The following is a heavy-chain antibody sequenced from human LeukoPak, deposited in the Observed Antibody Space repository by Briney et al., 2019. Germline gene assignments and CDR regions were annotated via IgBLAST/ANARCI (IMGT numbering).Heavy chain of an antibody. CDR1: GFTFSSYW. CDR2: IKQDGSEK. J-gene: IGHJ4*02. Sequence: PGGSLRLSCAASGFTFSSYWMSWVRQAQGKGLEWVANIKQDGSEKYYVDSVKGRFTISRDNAKNSLYLQMNSLRAEDAAVYYCARDWGGWYAGPYYFDYWGQGTLVTVSS. D-gene: IGHD6-19*01. CDR3: ARDWGGWYAGPYYFDY. V-gene: IGHV3-7*04.